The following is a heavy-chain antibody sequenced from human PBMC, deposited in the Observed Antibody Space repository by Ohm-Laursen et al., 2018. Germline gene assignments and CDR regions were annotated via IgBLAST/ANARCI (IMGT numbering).Heavy chain of an antibody. Sequence: SLRLSCAATGFTFSSYSMNWVRQAPGKGLEWVSYISSSSSTIYYADSVKGRSTISRDSAKSSLYLQMNSLRAEDSAVYYCARGMDVWGQGTTVTVSS. V-gene: IGHV3-48*01. CDR2: ISSSSSTI. CDR3: ARGMDV. J-gene: IGHJ6*02. CDR1: GFTFSSYS.